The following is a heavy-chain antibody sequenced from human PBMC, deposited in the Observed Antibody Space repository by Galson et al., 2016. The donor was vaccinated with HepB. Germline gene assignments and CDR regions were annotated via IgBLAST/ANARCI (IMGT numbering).Heavy chain of an antibody. Sequence: QSGAEVKKAGETLRISCKGSGYSFTTYWISWVRQMPGKGLEWLGRIHPHDSYTNYSPSFQGHVTISADKSISTAYLQWSSLKASDTAMYYCARFESGTNDYWGQGTQVTVSS. V-gene: IGHV5-10-1*01. J-gene: IGHJ4*02. CDR2: IHPHDSYT. D-gene: IGHD3-10*01. CDR1: GYSFTTYW. CDR3: ARFESGTNDY.